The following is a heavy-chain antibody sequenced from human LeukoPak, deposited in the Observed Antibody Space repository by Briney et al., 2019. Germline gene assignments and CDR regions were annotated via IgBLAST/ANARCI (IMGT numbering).Heavy chain of an antibody. Sequence: QPGGSLRLSCAASGFTFSSYWMNWVRQAPGKGLVWVSRIASDGSSTTYADSEKGRFSISRDNAKNTLYLQMNSLRVEDTAVYYCTRGRPHGNDYWGQGTLVTVSS. CDR2: IASDGSST. CDR3: TRGRPHGNDY. D-gene: IGHD4-23*01. CDR1: GFTFSSYW. J-gene: IGHJ4*02. V-gene: IGHV3-74*01.